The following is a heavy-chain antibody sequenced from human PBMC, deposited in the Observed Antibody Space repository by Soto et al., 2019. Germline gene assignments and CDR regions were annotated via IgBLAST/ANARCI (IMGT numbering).Heavy chain of an antibody. J-gene: IGHJ4*02. D-gene: IGHD6-13*01. CDR3: ARVGAAAGPFDY. V-gene: IGHV1-3*01. CDR2: INAGNGNT. CDR1: GYTFTSYA. Sequence: ASVKVSCKASGYTFTSYAMHWVRQAPGQRLEWMGWINAGNGNTKYSQKFQGRVTITRDTSASTAYMELSSLRSEDTAVYYCARVGAAAGPFDYWGQGTLVTSPQ.